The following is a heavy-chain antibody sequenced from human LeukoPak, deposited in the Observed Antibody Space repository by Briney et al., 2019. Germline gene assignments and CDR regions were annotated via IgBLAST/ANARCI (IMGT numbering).Heavy chain of an antibody. V-gene: IGHV1-2*02. J-gene: IGHJ4*02. D-gene: IGHD1-26*01. CDR3: ARVDAGNYYGHDF. CDR2: INPNSGGT. Sequence: EASVKVSCKASGYTFTGYYMHWVRQAPGQGLEWMGWINPNSGGTNYAQKFQGRVTMTRDTSISTAYMELSRLRSDDTAVYYCARVDAGNYYGHDFWGQGTLVTVTS. CDR1: GYTFTGYY.